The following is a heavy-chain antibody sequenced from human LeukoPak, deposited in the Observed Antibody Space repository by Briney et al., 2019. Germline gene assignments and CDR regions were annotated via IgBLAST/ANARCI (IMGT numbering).Heavy chain of an antibody. D-gene: IGHD6-13*01. J-gene: IGHJ4*02. CDR3: AANQYSSSWYGGFDY. CDR1: GFTFSSYA. V-gene: IGHV3-23*01. CDR2: ISGSGGST. Sequence: PGGSLRLSCAASGFTFSSYAMSWVRQAPGKGLEWVSAISGSGGSTYYADSVKGRFTISRDNSKNTLYLQMNSLRAEDTAVYYCAANQYSSSWYGGFDYWGQGTLVTVSS.